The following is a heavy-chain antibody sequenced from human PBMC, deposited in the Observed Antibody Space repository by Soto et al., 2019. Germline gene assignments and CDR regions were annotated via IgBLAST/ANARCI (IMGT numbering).Heavy chain of an antibody. D-gene: IGHD2-21*02. V-gene: IGHV1-46*02. CDR1: GYTFNSYY. Sequence: QVQLVQSGAEVRKPGASVKVSCRPSGYTFNSYYLHWLRQAPGQALEWMGVIHPSGGGTTYAQKSLGRVTVTRDTSTPTVSLELSSLRSDDTAVYYCARGGHIAVVTASFDTWGQGTLVTVSS. J-gene: IGHJ4*02. CDR2: IHPSGGGT. CDR3: ARGGHIAVVTASFDT.